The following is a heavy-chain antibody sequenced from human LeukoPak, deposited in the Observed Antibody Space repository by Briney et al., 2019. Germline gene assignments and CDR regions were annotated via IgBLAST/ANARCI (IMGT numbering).Heavy chain of an antibody. D-gene: IGHD2-21*02. CDR1: GFTFRSYG. CDR2: MSATGSDI. Sequence: GGSLRLSCAASGFTFRSYGMSRVRQAPGKGLQWVSTMSATGSDIHYADSVKGRFTISRDNSKNTLYLQMNSLRAEDTAVYYCAKDLVTWASGNWYFDLWGRGTLVTVSS. J-gene: IGHJ2*01. CDR3: AKDLVTWASGNWYFDL. V-gene: IGHV3-23*01.